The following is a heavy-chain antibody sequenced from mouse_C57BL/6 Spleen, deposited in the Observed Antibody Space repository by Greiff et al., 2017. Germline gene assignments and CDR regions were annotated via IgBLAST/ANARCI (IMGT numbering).Heavy chain of an antibody. CDR2: IRNKANGYTT. V-gene: IGHV7-3*01. J-gene: IGHJ4*01. D-gene: IGHD1-3*01. CDR1: GFTFTDYY. CDR3: ARTQLKGTDYYAMDD. Sequence: EVKLMESGGGLVQPGGSLSLSCAASGFTFTDYYMSWVRQPPGKALEWLGFIRNKANGYTTEYSASVKGRFTISRDNSQSILYLQMNALRAEDSSTYYCARTQLKGTDYYAMDDRGQGTSVPVSS.